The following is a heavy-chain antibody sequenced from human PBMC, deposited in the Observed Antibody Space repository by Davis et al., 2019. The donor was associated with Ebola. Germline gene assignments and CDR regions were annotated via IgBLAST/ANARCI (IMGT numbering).Heavy chain of an antibody. CDR3: ARLRRDAFDI. V-gene: IGHV4-39*01. Sequence: WIRQPPGKGLEWIGSIYYSGSTYYNPSLKSRVTISVDTSKNQFSLKLSSVTAADTAVYYCARLRRDAFDIWGQGTMVTVSS. CDR2: IYYSGST. J-gene: IGHJ3*02.